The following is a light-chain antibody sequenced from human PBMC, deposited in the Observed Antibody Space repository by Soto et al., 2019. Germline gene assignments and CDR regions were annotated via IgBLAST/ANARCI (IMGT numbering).Light chain of an antibody. Sequence: QSALTQPASVSGSPGQSITISCTGASSDVGVYNYVSWYQQHPGKAPKLMIYEVSNRPSGVSNRFSGSKSVNTASLTISGLQAEDEADYYCSSYTSSSTLYVFGTGTKVTVL. CDR3: SSYTSSSTLYV. V-gene: IGLV2-14*01. CDR2: EVS. CDR1: SSDVGVYNY. J-gene: IGLJ1*01.